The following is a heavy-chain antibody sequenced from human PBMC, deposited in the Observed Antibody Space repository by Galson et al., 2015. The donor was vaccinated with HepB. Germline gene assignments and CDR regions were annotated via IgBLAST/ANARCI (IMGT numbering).Heavy chain of an antibody. J-gene: IGHJ4*02. V-gene: IGHV4-59*08. CDR2: IYYRGST. CDR3: ASYNYNPAISGRVTISENSHKTQFPQKLSSGAAEDTAVYYWGRHYYDTRGPDY. D-gene: IGHD3-10*01. Sequence: SATQSLTCTVSCGSISSYYSGWTRQPPGEGLEWIGSIYYRGSTNYNPSLKTRATISVNSPKHQFSLTLSYATAASTAVHYSASYNYNPAISGRVTISENSHKTQFPQKLSSGAAEDTAVYYWGRHYYDTRGPDYWGQGTLVTVSS. CDR1: CGSISSYY.